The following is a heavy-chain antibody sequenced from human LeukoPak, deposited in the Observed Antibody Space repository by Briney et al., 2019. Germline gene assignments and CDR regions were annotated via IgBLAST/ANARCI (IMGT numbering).Heavy chain of an antibody. V-gene: IGHV4-30-4*01. CDR1: GGSISSGDYY. CDR2: IYYSGST. J-gene: IGHJ4*02. Sequence: SETLSLTCTVSGGSISSGDYYWGWIRQPPGKGLEWIGYIYYSGSTYYNPSLKSRVTISVDTSKNQFSLKLSSVTAADTAVYYCAGSYWRPQYYLDYWGQGTLVTVSS. D-gene: IGHD2-15*01. CDR3: AGSYWRPQYYLDY.